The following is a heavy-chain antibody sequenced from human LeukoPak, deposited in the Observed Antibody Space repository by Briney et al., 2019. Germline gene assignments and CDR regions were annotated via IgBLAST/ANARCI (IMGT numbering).Heavy chain of an antibody. D-gene: IGHD2-2*02. Sequence: ASVKVSCKASGYTFTSYYMHWVRQAPGQGLEWMGIINPSGGSTSYAQKFQGRVTITRDTSTSTVYMELSSLRSEDTAVYYCAREAYVPAAISEGGWFDPWGQGTLVTVSS. CDR2: INPSGGST. J-gene: IGHJ5*02. V-gene: IGHV1-46*03. CDR3: AREAYVPAAISEGGWFDP. CDR1: GYTFTSYY.